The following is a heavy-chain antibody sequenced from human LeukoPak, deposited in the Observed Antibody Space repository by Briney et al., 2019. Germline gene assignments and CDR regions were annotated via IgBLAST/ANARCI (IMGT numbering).Heavy chain of an antibody. V-gene: IGHV1-18*01. Sequence: GASVKVSCKASGYTFTTYGLSWVRQAPGQGLEWMGWISPYNGNTNYAQKFQGRVTMTTDTSTSTVYLELRSLRSDDTAVYYCARIGYNHYFDYWGQGTLVTISS. CDR3: ARIGYNHYFDY. J-gene: IGHJ4*02. D-gene: IGHD5-24*01. CDR2: ISPYNGNT. CDR1: GYTFTTYG.